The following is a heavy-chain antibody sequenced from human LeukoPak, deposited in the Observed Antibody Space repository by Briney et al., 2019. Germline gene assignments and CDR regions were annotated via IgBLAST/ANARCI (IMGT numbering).Heavy chain of an antibody. Sequence: PGGSLRLSCAASGFTFSSYSMNWVRQAPGKGLEWVSSISTSSIYIYYADSVKGRFTISRDNAKNSLYLQVNSLRAEDTAVYYCAREEGGNLGIDYYFGYWGQGTLVTVSS. CDR3: AREEGGNLGIDYYFGY. D-gene: IGHD3-16*01. CDR1: GFTFSSYS. CDR2: ISTSSIYI. V-gene: IGHV3-21*01. J-gene: IGHJ4*02.